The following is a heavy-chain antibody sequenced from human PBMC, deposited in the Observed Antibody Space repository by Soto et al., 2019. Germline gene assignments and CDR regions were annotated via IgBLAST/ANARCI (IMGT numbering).Heavy chain of an antibody. CDR3: ARGIWQWHPASLY. V-gene: IGHV3-7*05. Sequence: EVQLVESEGGLVQPGGCLRLSCAASGFTFRSYWMTWVRQAPGKGLEWVAIIKSDGSEIYYVDSVKGRFTISRDNAKNSLYLQMNRLAAEDTAVYYCARGIWQWHPASLYWGQGTLVTVSS. CDR2: IKSDGSEI. J-gene: IGHJ4*02. CDR1: GFTFRSYW. D-gene: IGHD6-19*01.